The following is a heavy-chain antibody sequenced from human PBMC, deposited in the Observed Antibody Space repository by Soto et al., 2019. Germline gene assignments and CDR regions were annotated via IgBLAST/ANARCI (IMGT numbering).Heavy chain of an antibody. CDR1: GFTFSSYW. CDR3: ARHNVVVPAAVYDAFDI. D-gene: IGHD2-2*01. J-gene: IGHJ3*02. CDR2: IKQDGSEK. V-gene: IGHV3-7*01. Sequence: EVQLVESGGGLVQPGGSLRLSCAASGFTFSSYWMSWVRQAPGKGLEWVANIKQDGSEKYYVDSVKGRFTISRDNAKNSLYLQMNSLRAEDTAVYYCARHNVVVPAAVYDAFDIWGQGTMVTVSS.